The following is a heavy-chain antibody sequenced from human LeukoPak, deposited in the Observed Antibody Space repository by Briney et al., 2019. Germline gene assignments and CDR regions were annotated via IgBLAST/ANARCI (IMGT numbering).Heavy chain of an antibody. CDR2: IIPIFGTA. CDR3: ARAPLWSGYSDYYYGMDV. CDR1: GGTFSSYA. V-gene: IGHV1-69*13. J-gene: IGHJ6*02. D-gene: IGHD3-3*01. Sequence: GASVTVSCTASGGTFSSYAISWVRQAPGQGLEWMGGIIPIFGTANYAQKFQGRVTITADESTNTAYMELSSLRSEDTAVYYCARAPLWSGYSDYYYGMDVWGQGTTVTVFS.